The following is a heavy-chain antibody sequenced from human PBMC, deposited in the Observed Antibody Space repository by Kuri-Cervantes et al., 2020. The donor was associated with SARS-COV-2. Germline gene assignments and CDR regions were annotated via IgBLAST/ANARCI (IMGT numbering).Heavy chain of an antibody. CDR3: ARQRGGLIVVVPAAPGWFDP. D-gene: IGHD2-2*01. J-gene: IGHJ5*02. Sequence: GSLRLSCTVSGGSISSSSYYWGWIRQPPGKGLEWIGSIYYSGSTYYNPSLKSRVTISVDTSKNQFSLKLSSVTAADTAVYYCARQRGGLIVVVPAAPGWFDPWGQGTRVTVSS. V-gene: IGHV4-39*01. CDR1: GGSISSSSYY. CDR2: IYYSGST.